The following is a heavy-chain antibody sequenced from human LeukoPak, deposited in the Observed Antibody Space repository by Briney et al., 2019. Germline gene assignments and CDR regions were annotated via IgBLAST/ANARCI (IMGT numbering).Heavy chain of an antibody. Sequence: SETLSLTCSVSGGSISTYFWSWIRQPPGKGLEYIGYFYYTESTNYNPSLKSRVTISVDTSKNQFSLKLSSVTAADTAVYYCARRYSSGWTYYFDYWGQGTLVTVSS. J-gene: IGHJ4*02. V-gene: IGHV4-59*08. D-gene: IGHD6-19*01. CDR2: FYYTEST. CDR3: ARRYSSGWTYYFDY. CDR1: GGSISTYF.